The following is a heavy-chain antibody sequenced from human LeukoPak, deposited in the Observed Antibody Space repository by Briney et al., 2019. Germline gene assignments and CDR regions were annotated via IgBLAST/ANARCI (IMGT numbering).Heavy chain of an antibody. V-gene: IGHV1-18*01. D-gene: IGHD3-10*02. CDR1: GYSFVGYG. CDR2: FNPENGNT. Sequence: ASVKVSCKASGYSFVGYGITWVRQAPGQGLEWMGWFNPENGNTNYAQKVQGRVTMTADTSTSTSYMELKSLRSDDTAVYYCARDWDGRGVGDFWGQGTLVTVSS. CDR3: ARDWDGRGVGDF. J-gene: IGHJ4*02.